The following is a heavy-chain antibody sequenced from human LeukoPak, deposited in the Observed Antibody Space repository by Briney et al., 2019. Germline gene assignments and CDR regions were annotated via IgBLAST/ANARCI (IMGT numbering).Heavy chain of an antibody. Sequence: GGSLRLSCAVSGFTVSTNYMTWVRQAPGKGLEWVSVIYSGGDTYYADSMKGRFTVSRDNPKNTLYLQMNSLRAEDTAVYYCARGGGGGNPFDYWGQGTLVTVSS. CDR2: IYSGGDT. CDR3: ARGGGGGNPFDY. CDR1: GFTVSTNY. D-gene: IGHD1-14*01. V-gene: IGHV3-53*01. J-gene: IGHJ4*02.